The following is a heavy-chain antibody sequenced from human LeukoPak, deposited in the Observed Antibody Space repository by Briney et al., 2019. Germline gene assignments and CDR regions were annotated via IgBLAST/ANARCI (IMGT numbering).Heavy chain of an antibody. CDR1: GFTFSNYA. V-gene: IGHV3-23*01. D-gene: IGHD2-15*01. Sequence: GGSLRLSCAASGFTFSNYAMNWVRQAPGKGLEWVSTISGSGGSTYYADSVKGRFTISRDNAKNTLYLQMNSLRAEDTAVYYCARESFCSGGSCYSGRAFDIWGQGTMVTVSS. J-gene: IGHJ3*02. CDR3: ARESFCSGGSCYSGRAFDI. CDR2: ISGSGGST.